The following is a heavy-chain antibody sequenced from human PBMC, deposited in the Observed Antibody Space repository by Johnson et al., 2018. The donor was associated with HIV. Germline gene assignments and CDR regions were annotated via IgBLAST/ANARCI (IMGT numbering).Heavy chain of an antibody. V-gene: IGHV3-23*04. D-gene: IGHD3-22*01. CDR1: GFSFDSHA. J-gene: IGHJ3*01. CDR2: ISYSGSST. CDR3: AREISRYYYDYAAFDL. Sequence: VQLVESGGGLVQPGGSLRLSCAASGFSFDSHAINWVRQAPGKGLQWVSAISYSGSSTYYADSVQGRFTISSDNSRSTVYLHMINLRADDTALYYCAREISRYYYDYAAFDLWGQGTTVTVSS.